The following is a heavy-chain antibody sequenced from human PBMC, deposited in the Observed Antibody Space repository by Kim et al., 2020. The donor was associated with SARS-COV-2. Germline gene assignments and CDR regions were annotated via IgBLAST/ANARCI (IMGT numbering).Heavy chain of an antibody. V-gene: IGHV3-7*01. J-gene: IGHJ4*02. D-gene: IGHD2-8*02. CDR1: EFTFSDNW. Sequence: GGSLRLFCAASEFTFSDNWMSWVRQAPGKRLEWVAYINPDGTEKNYVDSVKGRFTISRDNAENSLYLQMHSLTVGDTAVYYCATGPWWGQGTLVTVSS. CDR2: INPDGTEK. CDR3: ATGPW.